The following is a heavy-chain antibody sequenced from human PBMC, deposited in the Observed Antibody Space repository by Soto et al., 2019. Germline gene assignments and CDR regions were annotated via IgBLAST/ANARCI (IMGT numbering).Heavy chain of an antibody. Sequence: EVQLVESGGGLVQPGRSLRLSCAASGFTFDDYAMHWVRQAPGKGLEWVSGISWNSGSIGYADSVKGRFTISRDNAKNSLYLQMNSLRAEDTALHYCAKASTGYSSSWYGHGFDPWGQGTLVTVSS. CDR2: ISWNSGSI. V-gene: IGHV3-9*01. CDR3: AKASTGYSSSWYGHGFDP. D-gene: IGHD6-13*01. CDR1: GFTFDDYA. J-gene: IGHJ5*02.